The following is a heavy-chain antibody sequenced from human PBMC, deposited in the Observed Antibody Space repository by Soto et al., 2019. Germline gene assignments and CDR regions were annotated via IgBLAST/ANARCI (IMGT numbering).Heavy chain of an antibody. V-gene: IGHV1-46*01. D-gene: IGHD3-3*02. CDR1: GYSFFSHY. Sequence: ASVKVSCKASGYSFFSHYIHWVRQAPGQGLEWMGRFLASGGNTDYAQRFRGRVSMTRDTSSTNTVSLELTSLTSDDTAVYYCARGGATIFGVTDSWGPGTRVTVSS. CDR2: FLASGGNT. CDR3: ARGGATIFGVTDS. J-gene: IGHJ5*02.